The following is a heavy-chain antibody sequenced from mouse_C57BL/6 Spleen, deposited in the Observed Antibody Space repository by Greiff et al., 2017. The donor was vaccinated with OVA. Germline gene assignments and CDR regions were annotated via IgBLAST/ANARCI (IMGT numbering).Heavy chain of an antibody. CDR3: ARLSNHAMDY. CDR2: IYPGDGDT. D-gene: IGHD2-5*01. CDR1: GYAFSSSW. Sequence: QVQLQQSGPELVKPGASVKISCKASGYAFSSSWMNWVKQRPGKGLEWIGRIYPGDGDTNYNGKFKGKATLTADKSSSTAYMQLSSLTSEDSAVYFCARLSNHAMDYWVKEPQSPSPQ. J-gene: IGHJ4*01. V-gene: IGHV1-82*01.